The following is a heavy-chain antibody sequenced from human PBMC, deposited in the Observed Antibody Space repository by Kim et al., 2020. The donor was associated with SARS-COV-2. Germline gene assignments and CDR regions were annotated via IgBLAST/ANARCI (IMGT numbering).Heavy chain of an antibody. V-gene: IGHV3-30*04. CDR1: GFTFSSYA. CDR2: ISYDGSHK. Sequence: GGSLRLSCAAAGFTFSSYAMHWVRQAPGKGLEWVAVISYDGSHKYYADSVKGRFTISRDNSKNTLYLQMNSLRAEDTAVYYCARDFSDGYPFDYWGQGTL. CDR3: ARDFSDGYPFDY. J-gene: IGHJ4*02. D-gene: IGHD3-22*01.